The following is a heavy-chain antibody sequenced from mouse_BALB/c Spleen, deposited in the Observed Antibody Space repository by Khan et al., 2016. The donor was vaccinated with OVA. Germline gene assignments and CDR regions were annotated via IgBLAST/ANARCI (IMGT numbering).Heavy chain of an antibody. CDR1: RYTFTTAG. Sequence: QVQLQQSGPELKKPGETVRISCKASRYTFTTAGIQWVQKMPGKGLKWIGWINTHSGVPKYAEDFKGRFAFSLEISVSTAYLQITNLKNEDTATYFCARGGAAYYRNDGGAMEYWGQGTSVTGSS. CDR3: ARGGAAYYRNDGGAMEY. D-gene: IGHD2-14*01. J-gene: IGHJ4*01. V-gene: IGHV9-4*02. CDR2: INTHSGVP.